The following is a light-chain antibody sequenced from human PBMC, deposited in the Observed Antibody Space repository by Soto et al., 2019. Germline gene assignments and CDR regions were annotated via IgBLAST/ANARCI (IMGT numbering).Light chain of an antibody. CDR3: EAWDDSLNGRV. CDR2: SNN. CDR1: SSNIGSNT. Sequence: QSALTQPPSASGTPGRRVTISCSGSSSNIGSNTVNWYQQLPGTAPKLLIYSNNQRPSGVPDRFSGSKSGTSASLAISGLQSEEEADYYCEAWDDSLNGRVFGGGTKVTV. J-gene: IGLJ2*01. V-gene: IGLV1-44*01.